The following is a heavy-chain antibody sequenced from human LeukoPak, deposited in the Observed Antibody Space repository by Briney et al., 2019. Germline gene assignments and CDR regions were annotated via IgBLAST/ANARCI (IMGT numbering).Heavy chain of an antibody. J-gene: IGHJ4*02. CDR1: GFTFSNYA. CDR2: ISGSGGGT. V-gene: IGHV3-23*01. Sequence: PGGSLRLSCAACGFTFSNYAMSWVRQAPGKGLEWVSSISGSGGGTYYRDSVKGRFTISRDNSKNTLFLLMNSLRAEDTAVYYCAKDLSAFSYSNFDYWGQGTLVTVSS. D-gene: IGHD4-11*01. CDR3: AKDLSAFSYSNFDY.